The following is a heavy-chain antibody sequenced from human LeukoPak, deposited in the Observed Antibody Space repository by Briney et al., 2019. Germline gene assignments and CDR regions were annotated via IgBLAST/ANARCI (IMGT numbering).Heavy chain of an antibody. CDR3: ARAGSSGWYYFDY. V-gene: IGHV3-7*01. CDR1: GFTFSSYW. D-gene: IGHD6-19*01. Sequence: GGSLRLSCAASGFTFSSYWMSWVRQAPGKGLEWVANIKQDGSEKYYVDSVKGRFTISRDNAKNSLYLQMNSLRAEDTAVYYCARAGSSGWYYFDYWGQETLVTVSS. J-gene: IGHJ4*02. CDR2: IKQDGSEK.